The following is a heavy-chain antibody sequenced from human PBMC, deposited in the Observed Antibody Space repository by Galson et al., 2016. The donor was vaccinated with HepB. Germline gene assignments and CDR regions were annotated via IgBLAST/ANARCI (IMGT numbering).Heavy chain of an antibody. J-gene: IGHJ6*02. CDR3: ARDPQYYGTDV. V-gene: IGHV1-18*01. CDR1: GYTFTRYG. CDR2: ISAFNANT. Sequence: CKASGYTFTRYGISWVRQAPGQGLEWMAWISAFNANTNYAQKLQGRVTMTTDTSTSTAYMELRSLRSDDTAVYYCARDPQYYGTDVWGQGTTVTVSS.